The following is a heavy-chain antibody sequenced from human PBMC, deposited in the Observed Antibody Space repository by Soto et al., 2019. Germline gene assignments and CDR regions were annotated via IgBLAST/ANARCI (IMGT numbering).Heavy chain of an antibody. Sequence: EVQLVESGGGLVQPGRSLRLSCAASGFTFDDYAMHWVRQAPGKGLEWVPGISWNSGSIGYADSVKGRFTISRDNAKNSLYLQMNSLRAEDTALYYCAKGHYGSGMGDAFDIWGQGTMVTVSS. D-gene: IGHD3-10*01. CDR3: AKGHYGSGMGDAFDI. CDR1: GFTFDDYA. J-gene: IGHJ3*02. V-gene: IGHV3-9*01. CDR2: ISWNSGSI.